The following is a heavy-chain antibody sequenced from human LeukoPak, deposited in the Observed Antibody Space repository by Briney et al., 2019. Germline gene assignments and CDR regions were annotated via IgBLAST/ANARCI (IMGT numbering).Heavy chain of an antibody. CDR1: GGSISSHY. D-gene: IGHD2-15*01. V-gene: IGHV4-59*11. Sequence: SETLSLTCTVSGGSISSHYWSWIRQPPGKGLEWIGYIYYSGSTNYNPSLKSRVTISVDTSKNQFSLKLNSVTAADTAVYYCARVRYCSGGSCYYFDYWGQGTLVTASS. J-gene: IGHJ4*02. CDR2: IYYSGST. CDR3: ARVRYCSGGSCYYFDY.